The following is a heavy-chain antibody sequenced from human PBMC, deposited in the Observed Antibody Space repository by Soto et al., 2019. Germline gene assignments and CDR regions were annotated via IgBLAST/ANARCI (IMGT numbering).Heavy chain of an antibody. CDR3: ARVGGSSFNY. V-gene: IGHV4-61*01. D-gene: IGHD6-6*01. CDR2: IYYGGST. CDR1: GGSVSGGSFY. Sequence: SETRSLTCTVSGGSVSGGSFYWSWIRQPPGKGLEWIGYIYYGGSTNYNPSLKSRVTISVDTSKNQFSLKLNSVTAADTAVYYCARVGGSSFNYWGQGTLVTVSS. J-gene: IGHJ4*02.